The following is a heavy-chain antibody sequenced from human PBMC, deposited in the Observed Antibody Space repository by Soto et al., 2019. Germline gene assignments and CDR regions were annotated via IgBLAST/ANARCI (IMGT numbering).Heavy chain of an antibody. D-gene: IGHD6-13*01. Sequence: QVLLQESGPRLMKPSQTLTLTCTVSGLTISSASYYWSWIRQHPGKGLEWVGNIYYNGSTYYSPSLKSRVTLWLDTSKNQFSLRLTSVTAADTAVYYGARYRTSGSWSKFDYWGQGTLVTVSS. CDR1: GLTISSASYY. J-gene: IGHJ4*02. V-gene: IGHV4-31*03. CDR3: ARYRTSGSWSKFDY. CDR2: IYYNGST.